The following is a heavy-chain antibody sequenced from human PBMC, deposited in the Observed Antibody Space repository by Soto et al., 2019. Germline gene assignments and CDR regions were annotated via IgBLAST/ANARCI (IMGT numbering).Heavy chain of an antibody. CDR2: ISGGGGNT. Sequence: PSGSLTLSCATSGFTFGNYGLNWIRQAPGKGLEWVSGISGGGGNTYYAAPVNSRFTISRDPSKNTALLEINSLRAEKPAVYYCAKASVEERKVVRADDGFDVWGQGTLVTVSS. CDR1: GFTFGNYG. J-gene: IGHJ3*01. V-gene: IGHV3-23*01. D-gene: IGHD3-10*02. CDR3: AKASVEERKVVRADDGFDV.